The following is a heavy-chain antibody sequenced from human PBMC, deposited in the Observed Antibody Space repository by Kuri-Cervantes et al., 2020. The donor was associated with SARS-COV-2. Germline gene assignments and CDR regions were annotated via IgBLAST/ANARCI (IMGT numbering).Heavy chain of an antibody. CDR3: ARDEMLFYYESNDYPYEGDGFDL. J-gene: IGHJ3*01. Sequence: ASVKVSCKASGYTFTSYGISWVRQAPGQGLEWMGWISAYNGNTNYARRLQDRVTMTTDTSANTAYMQLRSLISDDTAIYYCARDEMLFYYESNDYPYEGDGFDLWGQGTMVTVSS. CDR1: GYTFTSYG. V-gene: IGHV1-18*01. CDR2: ISAYNGNT. D-gene: IGHD3-22*01.